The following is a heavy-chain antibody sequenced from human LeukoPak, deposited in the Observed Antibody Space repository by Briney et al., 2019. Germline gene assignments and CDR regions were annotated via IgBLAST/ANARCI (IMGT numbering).Heavy chain of an antibody. CDR3: ARADVDTAMFFDY. V-gene: IGHV3-48*03. CDR2: ISSSGSTI. D-gene: IGHD5-18*01. Sequence: GGSLRLSCAASGFTLSSYEMNWVRQAPGKGLEWVSYISSSGSTIYYADSVKGRFTISRDNAKNSLYLQMNSLRAEDTAVYYCARADVDTAMFFDYWGQGTLVTVSS. J-gene: IGHJ4*02. CDR1: GFTLSSYE.